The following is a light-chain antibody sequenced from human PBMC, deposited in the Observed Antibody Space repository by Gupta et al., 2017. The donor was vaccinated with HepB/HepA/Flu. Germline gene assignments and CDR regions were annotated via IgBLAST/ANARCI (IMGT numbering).Light chain of an antibody. CDR2: KNN. J-gene: IGLJ3*02. Sequence: QAGLTQPPSVSEGWGQTATLTCTGNSNNVGNQGAAWLQQHQGHPPKLLSYKNNNRPSGISERFPASRSGNTASLTITGLQPEDEADYYCSAWDNSLTARVFGGGTKLTVL. CDR1: SNNVGNQG. CDR3: SAWDNSLTARV. V-gene: IGLV10-54*04.